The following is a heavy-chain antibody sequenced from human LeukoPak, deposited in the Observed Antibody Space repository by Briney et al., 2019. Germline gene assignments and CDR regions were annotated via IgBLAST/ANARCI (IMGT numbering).Heavy chain of an antibody. V-gene: IGHV3-21*01. CDR3: ARVLETDCSGGSCYSGLDY. CDR2: ISRTGNYI. CDR1: GFTFSRYN. D-gene: IGHD2-15*01. Sequence: GGSLRLSCAASGFTFSRYNMNWVRQAPGKGLEWVSSISRTGNYIYYADSVKGRFTISRDNAQNSLFLQMNSLRVEDTAVYYCARVLETDCSGGSCYSGLDYWGQGTLVTSPQ. J-gene: IGHJ4*02.